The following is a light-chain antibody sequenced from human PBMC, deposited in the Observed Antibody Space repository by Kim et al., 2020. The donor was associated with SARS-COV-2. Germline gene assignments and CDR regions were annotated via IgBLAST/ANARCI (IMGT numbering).Light chain of an antibody. V-gene: IGLV2-8*01. CDR2: EVT. CDR3: SSYAGSNNVV. Sequence: GQSVPISVTGTSSDVGCYNYVSWYQQHPGKAPKLMIYEVTKRPSGVPDRFSGSKSGNTASLTVSGLQAEDEADYYCSSYAGSNNVVFGGGTQLTVL. CDR1: SSDVGCYNY. J-gene: IGLJ2*01.